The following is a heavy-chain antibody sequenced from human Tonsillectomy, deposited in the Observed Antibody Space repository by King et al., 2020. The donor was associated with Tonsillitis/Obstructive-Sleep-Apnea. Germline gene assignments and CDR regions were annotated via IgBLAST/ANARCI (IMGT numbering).Heavy chain of an antibody. CDR1: GFTFKNYW. V-gene: IGHV3-7*03. J-gene: IGHJ4*02. D-gene: IGHD6-19*01. Sequence: VQLVESGGGLVQGGGSLRLSCAASGFTFKNYWMSWVRQAPGKGLEWVANIKQDGSEKYFVDSVKGRFTISRDNAKNSLYLQMNSLRAEDTAVYYCARSGSIALADYYFDYWGQGTLVTVSS. CDR2: IKQDGSEK. CDR3: ARSGSIALADYYFDY.